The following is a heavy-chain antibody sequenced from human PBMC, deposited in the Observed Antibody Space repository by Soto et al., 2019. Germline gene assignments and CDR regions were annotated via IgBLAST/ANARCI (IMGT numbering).Heavy chain of an antibody. CDR1: GFTFSSYS. D-gene: IGHD1-26*01. Sequence: GGSLRLSCAASGFTFSSYSMNWVRQAPGKGLEWVSSISSSSSYIYYADSVKGRFTISRDNAKNSLYLQMNSLRAEDTAVYYCARDNVGLEYYYYYYMDVWGKGTTVTVSS. CDR2: ISSSSSYI. J-gene: IGHJ6*03. CDR3: ARDNVGLEYYYYYYMDV. V-gene: IGHV3-21*01.